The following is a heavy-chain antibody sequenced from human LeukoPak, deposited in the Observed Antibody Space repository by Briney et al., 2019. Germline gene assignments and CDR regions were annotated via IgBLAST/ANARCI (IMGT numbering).Heavy chain of an antibody. CDR1: GFTFSSYA. Sequence: PGGSLRLSCAASGFTFSSYAMSWIRQPPGKGLEWIGEINHSGSTNYNPSLKSRVTISVDTSKNQFSLKLSSVTAADTAVYYCARGEQLWSDRGFGYWGQGTLVTVSS. J-gene: IGHJ4*02. CDR2: INHSGST. V-gene: IGHV4-34*01. CDR3: ARGEQLWSDRGFGY. D-gene: IGHD5-18*01.